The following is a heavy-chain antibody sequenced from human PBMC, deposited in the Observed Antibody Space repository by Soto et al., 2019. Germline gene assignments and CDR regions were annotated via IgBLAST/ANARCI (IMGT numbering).Heavy chain of an antibody. J-gene: IGHJ4*02. CDR1: GYTFTSYG. CDR2: ISAYNGNT. D-gene: IGHD3-9*01. V-gene: IGHV1-18*01. Sequence: ASVKVSCKASGYTFTSYGISWVRQAPGQGLEWMGWISAYNGNTNYAQKLQGRVTMTTDTSTSTAYMELRSLRSDDTAVYYCARDRVDILTGYYLFDYWGQGTPVTVSS. CDR3: ARDRVDILTGYYLFDY.